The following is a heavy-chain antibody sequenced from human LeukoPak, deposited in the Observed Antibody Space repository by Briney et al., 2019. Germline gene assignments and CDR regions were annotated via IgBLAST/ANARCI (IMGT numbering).Heavy chain of an antibody. J-gene: IGHJ4*02. V-gene: IGHV3-7*01. CDR2: IKQDGSEK. Sequence: GGSLRLSCAASGFTFSSYWMSWVRQAPGKGLEWVANIKQDGSEKYYVDSVQGRFTISRDNAKNSLYLQMNSLRAEDTAVYYCARDAEYYDGSGSYYKGGYWGQGTLVTVSS. CDR1: GFTFSSYW. CDR3: ARDAEYYDGSGSYYKGGY. D-gene: IGHD3-10*01.